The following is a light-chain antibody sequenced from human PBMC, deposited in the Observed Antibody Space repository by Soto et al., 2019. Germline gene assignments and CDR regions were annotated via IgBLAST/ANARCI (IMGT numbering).Light chain of an antibody. Sequence: DIQMTQSPSTLSASVGDRVTITCRASQSISSWLAWYQQKPGKAPKLLIYSLESGVPSRFSGSGPGTEFTLTISSLQPDDFATYYCQQYNSYSWTFGQGTKVEIK. J-gene: IGKJ1*01. CDR1: QSISSW. CDR3: QQYNSYSWT. V-gene: IGKV1-5*03.